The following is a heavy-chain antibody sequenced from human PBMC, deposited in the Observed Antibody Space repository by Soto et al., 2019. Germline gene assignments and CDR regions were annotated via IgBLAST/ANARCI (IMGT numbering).Heavy chain of an antibody. J-gene: IGHJ6*02. CDR3: ARDRIPTGMDV. Sequence: EVQLVESGGGLVQPGGSLRLFYAASGFTVSSNYMSWVRQAPGKGLEWVSVIYSGGSTYYADSVKGRFTISRDNSKNTLYLQMNSLRAEDTAVYYCARDRIPTGMDVWGQGTTVTVSS. CDR2: IYSGGST. V-gene: IGHV3-66*01. CDR1: GFTVSSNY.